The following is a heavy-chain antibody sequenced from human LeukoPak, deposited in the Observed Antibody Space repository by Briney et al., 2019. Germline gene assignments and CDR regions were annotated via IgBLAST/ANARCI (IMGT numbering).Heavy chain of an antibody. CDR2: INSDGSST. CDR1: GSTFTSYW. V-gene: IGHV3-74*01. CDR3: ARVVAVAAKDY. Sequence: GRSLRLSCAPSGSTFTSYWMHCVRQPPGNGLVWVSRINSDGSSTSYADSVKGRFTISRDNAKNRLYLQMNSLRAEDMAVYYCARVVAVAAKDYWGQGTLVTVSS. D-gene: IGHD6-19*01. J-gene: IGHJ4*02.